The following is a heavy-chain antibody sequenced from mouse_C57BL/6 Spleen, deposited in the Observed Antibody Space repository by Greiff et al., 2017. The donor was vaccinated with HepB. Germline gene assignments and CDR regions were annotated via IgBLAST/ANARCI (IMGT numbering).Heavy chain of an antibody. J-gene: IGHJ3*01. CDR3: ARDYYTSFAY. Sequence: EVQLQQSGPELVKPGASVKISCKASGYTFTDYYMNWVKQSHGKSLEWIGDINPNNGGTSYNQKFKGKATLTVDKSSSTAYMELRSLTSEDSAVYYCARDYYTSFAYWGQGTLVTVSA. CDR1: GYTFTDYY. CDR2: INPNNGGT. D-gene: IGHD2-12*01. V-gene: IGHV1-26*01.